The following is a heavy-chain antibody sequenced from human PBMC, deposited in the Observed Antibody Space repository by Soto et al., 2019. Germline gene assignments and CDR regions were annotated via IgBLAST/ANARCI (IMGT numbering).Heavy chain of an antibody. CDR2: IYSGGST. CDR1: GFIVSSYY. V-gene: IGHV3-53*01. D-gene: IGHD6-19*01. J-gene: IGHJ3*01. Sequence: XGSLELSGAGSGFIVSSYYMSGVRQAPGKGLEWISVIYSGGSTYYADSVKGRFTVSRDNSENTLYLQLNGLRVEDTAVYYCAKSGGNGWFADAFDVWGQGTMVTVSS. CDR3: AKSGGNGWFADAFDV.